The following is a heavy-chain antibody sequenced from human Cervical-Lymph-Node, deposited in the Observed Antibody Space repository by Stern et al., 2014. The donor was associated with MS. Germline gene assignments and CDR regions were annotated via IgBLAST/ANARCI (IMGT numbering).Heavy chain of an antibody. V-gene: IGHV3-23*04. CDR2: ISGSGGNT. Sequence: EVQLVQSGGGVVQPGGSLRLSCAASGFTFISYTMSWVRLAPGKGLEWVSTISGSGGNTYHADSVKGRFTISRDNSKSTLFLLMNTLRAEDTAVYYCAKNIYYDSSQPQYFQYWGQGSPVTVSS. D-gene: IGHD3-22*01. J-gene: IGHJ1*01. CDR3: AKNIYYDSSQPQYFQY. CDR1: GFTFISYT.